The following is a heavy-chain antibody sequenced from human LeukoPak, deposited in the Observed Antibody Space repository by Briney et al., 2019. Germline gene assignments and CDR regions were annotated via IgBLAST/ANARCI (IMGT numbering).Heavy chain of an antibody. Sequence: GGSLRLSCAASGFTFSSYSMNWVRQAPGKGLEWVSYISSSSSTIYYADSVKGRFTISRDNAQNSLYLQMNSLRVEDTAVYFCARDHGGSYSYWGQGTLVTVSS. V-gene: IGHV3-48*01. CDR2: ISSSSSTI. CDR3: ARDHGGSYSY. J-gene: IGHJ4*02. CDR1: GFTFSSYS. D-gene: IGHD3-10*01.